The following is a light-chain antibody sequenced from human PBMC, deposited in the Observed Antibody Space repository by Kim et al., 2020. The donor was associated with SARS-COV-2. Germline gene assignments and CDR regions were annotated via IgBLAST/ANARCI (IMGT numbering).Light chain of an antibody. Sequence: VSPGQTASITCSGDKWGDKYACWYQQKPGQSPVLVIYQDSKRPSGIPERFSGPNSGNTATLTISGTQAMDEADYYCQAWDSSTYVFGTGTKVTVL. CDR1: KWGDKY. J-gene: IGLJ1*01. CDR2: QDS. CDR3: QAWDSSTYV. V-gene: IGLV3-1*01.